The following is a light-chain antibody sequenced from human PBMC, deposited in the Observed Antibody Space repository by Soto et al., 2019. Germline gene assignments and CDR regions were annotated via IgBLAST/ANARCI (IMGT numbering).Light chain of an antibody. V-gene: IGKV1-39*01. CDR1: ETVTTY. CDR2: AAS. J-gene: IGKJ5*01. CDR3: QQSYT. Sequence: DIQMTQSPSSLSASVGDRVTITCRASETVTTYLNWYQVKPGKAPKLLIYAASRLQSGVPSRFSGSGSGTEFTLTISSLQPEDFATYYCQQSYTFGQGTRLEIK.